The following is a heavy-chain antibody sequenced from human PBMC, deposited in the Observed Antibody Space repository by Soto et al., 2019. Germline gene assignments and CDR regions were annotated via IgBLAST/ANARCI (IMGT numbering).Heavy chain of an antibody. D-gene: IGHD4-17*01. J-gene: IGHJ4*02. CDR2: IFFSGNT. Sequence: GPGPICSSETLSLTCTVSGGSILNGGHYWTWIRQHPGKGLEWIGRIFFSGNTHYNPALKSRLTFSLDTAKNQFSLKLTSVTAADTAIYYCARDNYGGILDFWCPGTLVTVFS. V-gene: IGHV4-31*03. CDR3: ARDNYGGILDF. CDR1: GGSILNGGHY.